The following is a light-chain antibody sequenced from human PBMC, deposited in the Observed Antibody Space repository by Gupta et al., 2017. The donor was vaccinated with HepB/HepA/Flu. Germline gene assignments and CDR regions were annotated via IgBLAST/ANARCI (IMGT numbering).Light chain of an antibody. V-gene: IGLV3-1*01. CDR1: KLGNKY. Sequence: SYELTQPPSVSVSPGQPASIPCSGDKLGNKYAYWYQQKPGQSPVLVIYQHTKRPSRIPERFSGSTFGNTATLTISGTQAMDEADYYCQSWDSSTVVFGGGTKLTVL. CDR2: QHT. CDR3: QSWDSSTVV. J-gene: IGLJ2*01.